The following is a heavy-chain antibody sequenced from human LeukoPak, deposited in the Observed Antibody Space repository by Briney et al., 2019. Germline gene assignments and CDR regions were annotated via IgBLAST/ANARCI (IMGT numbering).Heavy chain of an antibody. V-gene: IGHV3-30*18. CDR1: GFTFSSYG. Sequence: GGSLRLSCAAYGFTFSSYGMHWVRQAPGKGLEWVAVISYDGSNKYYADSVKGRFTISRDNSKNKLYLQMNSLRAEDTAVYYCAKGRYGGSDFWSGYYNYYYYGMDVWGQGTTGTVSS. D-gene: IGHD3-3*01. CDR2: ISYDGSNK. J-gene: IGHJ6*02. CDR3: AKGRYGGSDFWSGYYNYYYYGMDV.